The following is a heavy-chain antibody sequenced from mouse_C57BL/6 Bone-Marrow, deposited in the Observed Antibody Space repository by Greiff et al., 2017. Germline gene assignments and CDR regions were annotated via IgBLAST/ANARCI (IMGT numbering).Heavy chain of an antibody. CDR3: ARSRITTVVATVDY. Sequence: QVQLQQPGAELVMPGASVKLSCKASGYTFTSYWMHWVKQRPGQGLEWIGEIDPSDSYTNYNQKFKGKSTLTVDKSSRTAYMQLSSLTSEDSAVYYCARSRITTVVATVDYWGQGTTLTVSS. V-gene: IGHV1-69*01. CDR2: IDPSDSYT. D-gene: IGHD1-1*01. J-gene: IGHJ2*01. CDR1: GYTFTSYW.